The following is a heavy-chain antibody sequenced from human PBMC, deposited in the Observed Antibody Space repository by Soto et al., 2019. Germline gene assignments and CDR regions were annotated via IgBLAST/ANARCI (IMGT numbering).Heavy chain of an antibody. Sequence: QVQLVQSGAEVKKPGASVRVSCKTSGYSFTDYAIHWVRQAPGQALEWLGWIAAGNGNTRFSQKIQDRVTITRDTSATTAYMELTSLRPEDTAFYYCAKGSPMWTPDYWGQGTLVTVSS. V-gene: IGHV1-3*01. D-gene: IGHD2-21*01. CDR1: GYSFTDYA. J-gene: IGHJ4*02. CDR2: IAAGNGNT. CDR3: AKGSPMWTPDY.